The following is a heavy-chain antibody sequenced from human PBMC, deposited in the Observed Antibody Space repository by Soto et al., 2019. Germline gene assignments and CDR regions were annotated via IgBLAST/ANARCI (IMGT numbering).Heavy chain of an antibody. CDR2: IKDKTVGGTT. CDR3: PTLADYDGFDY. V-gene: IGHV3-15*07. J-gene: IGHJ4*02. D-gene: IGHD3-3*01. Sequence: EVQLVESGGGLVKPGGSLTLSCAASGFAFIDAWMNWVRQAPGKGLEWVGRIKDKTVGGTTDYAAPVKGRFTISRDDSKNTVYLQMNSLKTEDTAVYYCPTLADYDGFDYWGQGTLLTVSS. CDR1: GFAFIDAW.